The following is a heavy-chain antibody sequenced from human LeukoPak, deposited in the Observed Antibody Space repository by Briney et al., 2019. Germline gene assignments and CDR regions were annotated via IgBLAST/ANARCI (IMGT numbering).Heavy chain of an antibody. CDR3: VWWDFALNSFDY. D-gene: IGHD2-8*02. CDR2: IYYTGSP. Sequence: PSETLSHTCSVSGDPLSHEGCASRWIRQYPGMGLEWIAYIYYTGSPYYNPSLRSRVRISVETSKNQFSLKLSSVTSAMVPVYFCVWWDFALNSFDYCGEGTLVTVSS. CDR1: GDPLSHEGCA. V-gene: IGHV4-31*03. J-gene: IGHJ4*02.